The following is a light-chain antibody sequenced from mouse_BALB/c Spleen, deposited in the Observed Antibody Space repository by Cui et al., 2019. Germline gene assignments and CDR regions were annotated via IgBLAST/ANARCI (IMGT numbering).Light chain of an antibody. CDR3: HQCSSYPWT. J-gene: IGKJ1*01. CDR2: SPS. Sequence: QIVLTQSPANVSASVGEETTLTCSASSIVSYMHWYQQKPGTSPKLLIYSPSTLASGVPSRFSGSGSGNFYSLTISSVEAEDADDYYFHQCSSYPWTFGGGTKLEIK. V-gene: IGKV4-80*01. CDR1: SIVSY.